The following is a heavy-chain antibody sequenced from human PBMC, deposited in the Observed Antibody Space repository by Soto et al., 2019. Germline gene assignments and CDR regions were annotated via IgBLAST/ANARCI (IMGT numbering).Heavy chain of an antibody. V-gene: IGHV4-31*03. CDR2: IYYSGST. CDR3: ARDPLDRGYFDY. J-gene: IGHJ4*02. Sequence: SETLSLTCTVSGGSISSGGYYWSWIRQHPGKGLEWIGYIYYSGSTYYNPSLKSRVTISVDTSKNQFSLKLSSVTAADTAVYYCARDPLDRGYFDYWGQGTLVTVSS. CDR1: GGSISSGGYY. D-gene: IGHD3-10*01.